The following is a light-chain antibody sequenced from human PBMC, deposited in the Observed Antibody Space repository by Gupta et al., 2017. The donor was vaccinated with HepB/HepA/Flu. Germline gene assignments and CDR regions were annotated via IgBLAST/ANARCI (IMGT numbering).Light chain of an antibody. V-gene: IGKV1-5*03. CDR1: ASGVR. Sequence: DMKLTQSPPTLSASVGDSVPITCRGHASGVRLAWYQQKPGKAPKLLIYETSDLQIGVPKRFSGSGSVTEFTLTISSLQPDDFATYYCQQYFHYHHTFGGGTKLEI. CDR3: QQYFHYHHT. J-gene: IGKJ4*01. CDR2: ETS.